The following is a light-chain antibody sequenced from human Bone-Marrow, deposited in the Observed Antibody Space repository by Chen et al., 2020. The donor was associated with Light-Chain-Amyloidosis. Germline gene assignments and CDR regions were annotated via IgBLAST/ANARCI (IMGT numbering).Light chain of an antibody. V-gene: IGLV1-40*01. CDR3: QSYDSSLRGVV. J-gene: IGLJ2*01. CDR2: ASN. CDR1: SNNNAAGYN. Sequence: SNNNAAGYNVPWYQRYPETAPKLLIHASNNRPSGVRDRFSASKSGTSASLAITGLQAKDEADYFCQSYDSSLRGVVVGGGTKVTFL.